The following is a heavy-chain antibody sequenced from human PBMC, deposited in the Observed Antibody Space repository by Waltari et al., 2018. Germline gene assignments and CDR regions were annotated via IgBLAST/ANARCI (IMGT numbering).Heavy chain of an antibody. CDR1: GFTFSSYS. J-gene: IGHJ6*02. D-gene: IGHD1-26*01. V-gene: IGHV3-48*01. CDR2: ISSSSSTI. Sequence: EVQLVESGGGLVQPGGSLRLSCAASGFTFSSYSMNWVRQAPRKGLEWVSYISSSSSTIYYADSVKGRFTISRDNAKNSLYLQMNSLRAEDTAVYYCARLGGSYSNYYYGMDVWGQGTTVTVSS. CDR3: ARLGGSYSNYYYGMDV.